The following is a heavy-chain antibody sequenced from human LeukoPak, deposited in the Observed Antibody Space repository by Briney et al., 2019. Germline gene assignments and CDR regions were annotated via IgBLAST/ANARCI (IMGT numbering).Heavy chain of an antibody. CDR3: ARRTFYYDSCGGNLFDP. D-gene: IGHD3-22*01. V-gene: IGHV4-39*01. J-gene: IGHJ5*02. Sequence: SETLSLTCTVSGGSISSRSYHWGWIRQPPGKVLEWIGSIYYSGSTYYNPSLKSRVTISVDTSKSQFSLRLTSVTAADTAVYYCARRTFYYDSCGGNLFDPWGQGTRVTVSS. CDR2: IYYSGST. CDR1: GGSISSRSYH.